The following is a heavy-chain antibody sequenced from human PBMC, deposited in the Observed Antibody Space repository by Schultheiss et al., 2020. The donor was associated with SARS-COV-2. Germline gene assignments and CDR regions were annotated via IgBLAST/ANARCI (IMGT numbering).Heavy chain of an antibody. Sequence: SETLSLTCTVSGGSISSYYWSWIRQPPGKGLEWIGSIYYSGSTYYNPSLKSRVTISVDTSKNQFSLKLSSVTAADTAVYYCARASGKYSSSYFDYWGQGTLVTVSS. CDR3: ARASGKYSSSYFDY. V-gene: IGHV4-59*12. CDR2: IYYSGST. J-gene: IGHJ4*02. CDR1: GGSISSYY. D-gene: IGHD6-6*01.